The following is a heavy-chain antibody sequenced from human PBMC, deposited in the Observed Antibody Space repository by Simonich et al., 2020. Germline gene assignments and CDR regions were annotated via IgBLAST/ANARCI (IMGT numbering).Heavy chain of an antibody. V-gene: IGHV1-2*02. CDR2: INPNRGGT. Sequence: QVQLVQSGAEVKKPGASVKVSCKASGYTFTGYYMHWVRQAPGQGLEGMGGINPNRGGTNYAQKFQGRVTMTRDTSISTAYMELSRLRSDDTAVYYCARSHIAAAGTGYFQHWGQGTLVTVSS. CDR3: ARSHIAAAGTGYFQH. D-gene: IGHD6-13*01. CDR1: GYTFTGYY. J-gene: IGHJ1*01.